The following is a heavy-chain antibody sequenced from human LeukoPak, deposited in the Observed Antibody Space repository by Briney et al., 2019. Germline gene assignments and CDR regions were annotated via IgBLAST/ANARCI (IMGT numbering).Heavy chain of an antibody. J-gene: IGHJ3*02. V-gene: IGHV5-51*01. Sequence: GEYLKISCKGSGYSFTSYLVGWVRRMPGKGLGWMGIINPGDSDTRYSPSFQGQVTISADKSISTAYLQWSSLKASDTAMYYRARRAATSSGYYDDAFDIWGQGTMVTVSS. CDR3: ARRAATSSGYYDDAFDI. CDR1: GYSFTSYL. D-gene: IGHD3-22*01. CDR2: INPGDSDT.